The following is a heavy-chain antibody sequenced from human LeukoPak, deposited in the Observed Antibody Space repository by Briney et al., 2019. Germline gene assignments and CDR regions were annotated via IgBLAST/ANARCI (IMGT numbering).Heavy chain of an antibody. CDR3: AKQGDSYYYYYMDV. J-gene: IGHJ6*03. CDR1: GFTFSSYS. D-gene: IGHD1/OR15-1a*01. CDR2: ISTGGSYI. Sequence: GGSLRLSCAASGFTFSSYSMNWVRQAPGKGLEWVSSISTGGSYIYYADSVKGRFTVSRDNSKNTVYLQMNSLRAEDTAVYYCAKQGDSYYYYYMDVWGKGTTVTVSS. V-gene: IGHV3-21*01.